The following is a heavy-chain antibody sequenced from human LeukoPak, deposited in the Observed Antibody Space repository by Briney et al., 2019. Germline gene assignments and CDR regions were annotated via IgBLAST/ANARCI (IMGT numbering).Heavy chain of an antibody. J-gene: IGHJ4*02. CDR1: GFTFSSYG. D-gene: IGHD6-19*01. CDR2: IWYDGSNK. V-gene: IGHV3-33*08. CDR3: ARDIASIAVAGTPLWTFDY. Sequence: QSGGSLRLSCAASGFTFSSYGMHWVRQAPGKGLEWVAVIWYDGSNKYYADSVKGRFTISRDNSKNTLYLQMNSLRAEDTAVYYCARDIASIAVAGTPLWTFDYWGQGTLVTVSS.